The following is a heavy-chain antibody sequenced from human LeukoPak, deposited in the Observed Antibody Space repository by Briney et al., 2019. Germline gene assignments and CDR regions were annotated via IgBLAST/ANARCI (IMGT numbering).Heavy chain of an antibody. J-gene: IGHJ4*02. CDR3: ARDDLHYSSSWYGGFDY. V-gene: IGHV4-4*07. CDR2: IYTSGST. Sequence: KPSETLSLTCTVSGGSISSYYWSWIRQPAGKGLEWIGRIYTSGSTNYNPSLKSRVTMSVDTSKNQFSQKLSSVTAADTAVYYCARDDLHYSSSWYGGFDYWGQGTLVTVSS. D-gene: IGHD6-13*01. CDR1: GGSISSYY.